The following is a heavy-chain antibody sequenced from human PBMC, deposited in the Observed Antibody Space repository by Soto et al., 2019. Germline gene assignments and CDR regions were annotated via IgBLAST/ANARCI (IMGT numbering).Heavy chain of an antibody. CDR3: PRTYIAASRPTASDL. V-gene: IGHV1-69*01. CDR1: GDTFMYYA. CDR2: AIPVFGTT. J-gene: IGHJ3*01. Sequence: QVQLVQSGAEVRKPGSSVKVSCKAAGDTFMYYAFTWVLQAPGQGLEWVGQAIPVFGTTNDAQKFQGRVPLTADQSESPASMEWSSLTFEATAVYFCPRTYIAASRPTASDLWAQGPMVTVSS. D-gene: IGHD6-13*01.